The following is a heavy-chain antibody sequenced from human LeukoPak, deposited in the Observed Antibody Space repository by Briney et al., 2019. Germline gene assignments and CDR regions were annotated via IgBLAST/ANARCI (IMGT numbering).Heavy chain of an antibody. Sequence: PSETLSLTCTVSGGSISGSNYHWGWIRQPPGKGLEWVGNVYHSGSAFYNESLRGRTTISMDTSKNHFSLKLTSVTAADTAVYYCAREPDAWGQGVLVTVSS. CDR1: GGSISGSNYH. V-gene: IGHV4-39*07. CDR2: VYHSGSA. J-gene: IGHJ5*02. CDR3: AREPDA.